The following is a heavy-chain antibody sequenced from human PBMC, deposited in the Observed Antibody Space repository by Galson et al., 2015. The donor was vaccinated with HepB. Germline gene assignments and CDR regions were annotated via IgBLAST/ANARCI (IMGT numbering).Heavy chain of an antibody. D-gene: IGHD2-2*01. CDR2: IYWDDDK. J-gene: IGHJ5*02. Sequence: PALVKPTQTLTLTCTFSGFSLSTSGVGVGWIRQPPGKALEWLALIYWDDDKRYSPSLKSRLTITKDTSKNQVVLTMTNMDPVDTATYYCAHRPIRGYCGSTSCPVLFDPWGQGTLVTVSS. CDR1: GFSLSTSGVG. CDR3: AHRPIRGYCGSTSCPVLFDP. V-gene: IGHV2-5*02.